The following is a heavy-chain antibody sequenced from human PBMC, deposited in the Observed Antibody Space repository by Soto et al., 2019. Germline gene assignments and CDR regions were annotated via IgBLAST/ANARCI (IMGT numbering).Heavy chain of an antibody. J-gene: IGHJ4*02. CDR3: ARDSDMITFGGVIAPLDY. CDR2: INSDGSST. D-gene: IGHD3-16*02. CDR1: GFTFSSYW. Sequence: PGGSLRLSCAASGFTFSSYWMHWVRQAPGKGLVWVSRINSDGSSTSYADSVKGRFTISRDNAKNTLYLQMNSLRAEDTAVYYCARDSDMITFGGVIAPLDYWGQGTLVTVSS. V-gene: IGHV3-74*01.